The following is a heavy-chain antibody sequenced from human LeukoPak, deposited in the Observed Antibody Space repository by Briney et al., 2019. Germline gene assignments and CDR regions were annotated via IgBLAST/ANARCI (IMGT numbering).Heavy chain of an antibody. CDR2: INHSGST. CDR3: ARGGGYSGYDFDY. CDR1: GGSFSGYY. Sequence: SETLSLTXAVYGGSFSGYYWSWIRQPPGKGLEWIGEINHSGSTNYNPSLKSRVTISVDTSKNQFSLKLSSVTAADTAVYYCARGGGYSGYDFDYWGQGTLVTVSS. D-gene: IGHD5-12*01. V-gene: IGHV4-34*01. J-gene: IGHJ4*02.